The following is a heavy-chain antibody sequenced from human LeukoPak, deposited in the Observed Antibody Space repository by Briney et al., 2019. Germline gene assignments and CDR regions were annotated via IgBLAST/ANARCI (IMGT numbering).Heavy chain of an antibody. V-gene: IGHV3-66*01. J-gene: IGHJ3*02. CDR3: AREGYCSGGSCYSVGAFDI. CDR1: GFTVSSNY. CDR2: IYSGGST. D-gene: IGHD2-15*01. Sequence: GGSLRLSCAASGFTVSSNYMSWVRQAPGKGLEWVSVIYSGGSTYYADSVKGRFTISRDNSKNTLYLQMNSLRAEDTAVYYCAREGYCSGGSCYSVGAFDIWGQGTMVTVSS.